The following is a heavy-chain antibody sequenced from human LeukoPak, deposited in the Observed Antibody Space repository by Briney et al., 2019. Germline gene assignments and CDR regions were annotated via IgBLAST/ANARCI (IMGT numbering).Heavy chain of an antibody. Sequence: GGSLRLSCAASGFTFRNYVIHWVRQAPGKGLEWVAVTSSDLNVKLYADSVKGRFTNPRDNSRSTLYLQMNSLRPEDTAIYYCAREGYYGSGSPPSLYFDYWGQGTLVTVSS. V-gene: IGHV3-30-3*01. CDR1: GFTFRNYV. D-gene: IGHD3-10*01. CDR2: TSSDLNVK. CDR3: AREGYYGSGSPPSLYFDY. J-gene: IGHJ4*02.